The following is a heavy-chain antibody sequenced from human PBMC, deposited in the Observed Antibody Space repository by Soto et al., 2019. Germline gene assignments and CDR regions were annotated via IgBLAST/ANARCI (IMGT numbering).Heavy chain of an antibody. CDR3: ARDRLSVRGVIIKVGWFDP. CDR1: GYTLTSYA. Sequence: GASVKVSCKASGYTLTSYAMHWVRQAPGQRLEWMGWINAGNGNTKYSQKFQGRVTITRDTSASTAYMELSSLRSEDTAVYYCARDRLSVRGVIIKVGWFDPWGQGTLVTVSS. V-gene: IGHV1-3*01. CDR2: INAGNGNT. D-gene: IGHD3-10*01. J-gene: IGHJ5*02.